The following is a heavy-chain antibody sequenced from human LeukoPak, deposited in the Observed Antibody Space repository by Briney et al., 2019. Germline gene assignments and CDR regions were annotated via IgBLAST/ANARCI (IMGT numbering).Heavy chain of an antibody. CDR2: IYVTGST. Sequence: SETLSLTCTVSGASISSYYWSWIRQPAGKALEWIGRIYVTGSTTYNPSLESRVTMSLDTSKNHFSLKLRSVTAADTAVYYCARGTYDSSGYYSADRPNAFDIWGQGTMVTVSS. J-gene: IGHJ3*02. D-gene: IGHD3-22*01. V-gene: IGHV4-4*07. CDR1: GASISSYY. CDR3: ARGTYDSSGYYSADRPNAFDI.